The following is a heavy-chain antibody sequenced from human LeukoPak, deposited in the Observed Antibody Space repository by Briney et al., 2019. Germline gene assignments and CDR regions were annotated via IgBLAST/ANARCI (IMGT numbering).Heavy chain of an antibody. D-gene: IGHD2-2*03. J-gene: IGHJ6*03. CDR1: GGSISSSNW. CDR3: ARNGYFYYYYMDV. CDR2: IYHSGST. V-gene: IGHV4-4*02. Sequence: PSETLSLTCAVSGGSISSSNWWSWVRQPPGKGLEWIGEIYHSGSTNYNPSLKSRVTISVDKSKNQFSLKLSSVTAADTAVYYCARNGYFYYYYMDVWGKGTTVTVSS.